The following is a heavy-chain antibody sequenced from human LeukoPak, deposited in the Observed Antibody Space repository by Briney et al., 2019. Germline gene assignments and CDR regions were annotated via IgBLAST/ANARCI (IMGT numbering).Heavy chain of an antibody. CDR3: AKDRTVVGATSFDY. J-gene: IGHJ4*02. CDR2: IAYDGSVK. CDR1: GFPFSTFG. D-gene: IGHD1-26*01. V-gene: IGHV3-30*18. Sequence: PGRSLRLSCAASGFPFSTFGMHWVRQAPGKGLEWVAAIAYDGSVKYHPDSLKGRLTISRDNSKNTLYLQMNSLRAEDTAVYSCAKDRTVVGATSFDYWGLGTLVTVSS.